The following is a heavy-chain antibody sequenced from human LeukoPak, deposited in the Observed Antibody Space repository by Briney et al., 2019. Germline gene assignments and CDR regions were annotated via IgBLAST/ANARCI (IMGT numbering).Heavy chain of an antibody. V-gene: IGHV3-23*01. Sequence: GGSLRLSCAASGFTFSSYAMSWVRQAPGKGLEWVSAISGSGGSTYYADSVKGRFTISRDNSKNTLYLQMNSLRAEDTAVYYCARGPFGYGYGYSYFDYWGQGTLVTVSS. D-gene: IGHD5-18*01. CDR3: ARGPFGYGYGYSYFDY. CDR1: GFTFSSYA. CDR2: ISGSGGST. J-gene: IGHJ4*02.